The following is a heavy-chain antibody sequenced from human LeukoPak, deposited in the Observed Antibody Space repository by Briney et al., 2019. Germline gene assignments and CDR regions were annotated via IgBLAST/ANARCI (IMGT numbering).Heavy chain of an antibody. D-gene: IGHD3-10*02. CDR1: AFTFHAYG. CDR2: IGSDNKP. CDR3: AGDLHYYVAMDV. Sequence: GGSLRLSCEASAFTFHAYGMTCVRQAPGKGLEWVSSIGSDNKPHYSESVKGRFAISRDNSKSMLFLQLNSLRAEDTALYYCAGDLHYYVAMDVWGQGTTVTVSS. J-gene: IGHJ6*02. V-gene: IGHV3-23*05.